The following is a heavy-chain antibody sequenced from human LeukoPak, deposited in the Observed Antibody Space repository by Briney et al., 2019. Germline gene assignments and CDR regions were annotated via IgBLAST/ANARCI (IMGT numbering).Heavy chain of an antibody. J-gene: IGHJ6*03. CDR1: GYTFTGYY. CDR3: ARRYGSGSLSYYYYYMDV. CDR2: INPNSGGT. V-gene: IGHV1-2*02. D-gene: IGHD3-10*01. Sequence: ASVKVSCKASGYTFTGYYMHWVRQAPGQGLEWVGWINPNSGGTNYAQKFQGRVTMTRDTSISAAYMELSRLRSDDTAVYYCARRYGSGSLSYYYYYMDVWGKGTTVTIPS.